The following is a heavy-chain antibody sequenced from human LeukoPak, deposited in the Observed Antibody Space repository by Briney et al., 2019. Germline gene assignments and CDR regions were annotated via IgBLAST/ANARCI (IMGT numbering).Heavy chain of an antibody. J-gene: IGHJ3*02. CDR1: GGSISSGGYY. Sequence: SETLSLTCTVSGGSISSGGYYWSWIRQPPGKGLEWIGYIYHSGSTYYNPSLKSRVTISVDRSKNQFSLKLSSVTAADTAVYYCARAYSFDAFDIWGQGTMVTVPS. CDR2: IYHSGST. D-gene: IGHD5-18*01. CDR3: ARAYSFDAFDI. V-gene: IGHV4-30-2*01.